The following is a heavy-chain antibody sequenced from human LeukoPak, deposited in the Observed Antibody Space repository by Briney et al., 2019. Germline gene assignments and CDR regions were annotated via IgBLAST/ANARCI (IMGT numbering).Heavy chain of an antibody. Sequence: SQTLSLICAISGDSVSSNSAAWNWIRQYPSRGLEWLGRTYYRSNWYYDYAISVKSRITVNPDTSKNQFSLQLNSVTPEDTGVYHCVRDLTVNTLRWFDPWGQGTLVTVSS. CDR3: VRDLTVNTLRWFDP. J-gene: IGHJ5*02. V-gene: IGHV6-1*01. D-gene: IGHD4-17*01. CDR1: GDSVSSNSAA. CDR2: TYYRSNWYY.